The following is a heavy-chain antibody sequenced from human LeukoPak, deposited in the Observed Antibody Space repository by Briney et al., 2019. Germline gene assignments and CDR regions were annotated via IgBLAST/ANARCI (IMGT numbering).Heavy chain of an antibody. Sequence: GGSLRLSCAASGFTFSNYWMSWVRQAPGKGLEWVANINEDGSEKYYMDPVKGRFTISRDNAKNSLYLQMNSLRAEDTAVYYCARGTIEVAGIDYWGQGTLVTVSS. D-gene: IGHD6-19*01. CDR3: ARGTIEVAGIDY. V-gene: IGHV3-7*01. CDR2: INEDGSEK. J-gene: IGHJ4*02. CDR1: GFTFSNYW.